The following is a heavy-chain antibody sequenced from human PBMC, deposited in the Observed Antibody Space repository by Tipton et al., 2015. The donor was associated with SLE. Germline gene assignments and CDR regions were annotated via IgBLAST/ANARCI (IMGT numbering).Heavy chain of an antibody. CDR1: GGSISSYY. CDR2: IYTSGST. D-gene: IGHD3-10*01. Sequence: TLSLTCTVSGGSISSYYWSWIRQPAGKGLEWIGRIYTSGSTNYNPSLKSRVTMSVDTSKNQFSLKLSSVTAADTAVYYCARVTNGSGTEKRGGGYYFDYWGQGTLVTVSS. CDR3: ARVTNGSGTEKRGGGYYFDY. J-gene: IGHJ4*02. V-gene: IGHV4-4*07.